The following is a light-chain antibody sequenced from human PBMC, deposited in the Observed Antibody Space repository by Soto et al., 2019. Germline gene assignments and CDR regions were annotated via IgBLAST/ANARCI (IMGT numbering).Light chain of an antibody. CDR1: QGIRSY. J-gene: IGKJ3*01. V-gene: IGKV1-9*01. CDR3: QQLNIFPPLFP. Sequence: DIQLTQSPFFLSASVGGRVTITCRASQGIRSYLAWYQQRPGKAPELLIYGASTLRTGVASRFSGSGSGTEFTLTIRSLQPEDFATYFCQQLNIFPPLFPVGPGTKVDIK. CDR2: GAS.